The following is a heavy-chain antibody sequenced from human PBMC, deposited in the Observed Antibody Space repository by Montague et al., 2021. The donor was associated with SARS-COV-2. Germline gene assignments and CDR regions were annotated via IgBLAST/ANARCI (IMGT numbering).Heavy chain of an antibody. Sequence: SHTLSLTCTVAGGSISSYYWSWIRQPPGKGLEWIGYINYSGSTNYNPSLKSRVTISVDTSKNQFSLNLSSVTAADTAVYYCARNLVVHYWYGMDVWGQGTTVTVSS. CDR3: ARNLVVHYWYGMDV. CDR2: INYSGST. CDR1: GGSISSYY. D-gene: IGHD2-15*01. V-gene: IGHV4-59*07. J-gene: IGHJ6*02.